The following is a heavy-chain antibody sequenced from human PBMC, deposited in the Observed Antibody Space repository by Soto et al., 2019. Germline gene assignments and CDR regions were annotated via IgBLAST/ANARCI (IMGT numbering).Heavy chain of an antibody. CDR2: IDWDDDK. D-gene: IGHD2-8*01. Sequence: CVPTLVNPTHTLTLTCTFSGFSLITSGMRVNWIRQPPGKALEWLARIDWDDDKFYSTSLRTRLTISKDTSKNQVVLTMTDMDPVDTATYYCARMMPDASGLFHHWGQGTLVTVSS. J-gene: IGHJ4*02. CDR3: ARMMPDASGLFHH. V-gene: IGHV2-70*04. CDR1: GFSLITSGMR.